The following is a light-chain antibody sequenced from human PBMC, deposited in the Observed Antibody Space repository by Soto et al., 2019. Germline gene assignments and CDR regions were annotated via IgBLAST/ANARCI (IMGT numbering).Light chain of an antibody. V-gene: IGKV1-5*03. CDR2: KES. J-gene: IGKJ1*01. Sequence: DIQMTQSPSTLSGSVGDIVTITCRASQSISSWLAWYQQKPGKAPKILIYKESSLESGVPSRLSGSGSGTELNLTISRLQPDDFATYYCQKYNSYSWTFGQGTKVDIK. CDR3: QKYNSYSWT. CDR1: QSISSW.